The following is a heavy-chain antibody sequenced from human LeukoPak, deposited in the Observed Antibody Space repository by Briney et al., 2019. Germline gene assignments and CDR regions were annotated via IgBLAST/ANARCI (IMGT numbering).Heavy chain of an antibody. CDR3: AREQLVGRYAGGRSTSPALAY. CDR1: GYTFSSYY. D-gene: IGHD6-6*01. V-gene: IGHV1-46*01. Sequence: ASVKVSCKASGYTFSSYYMHWVRQAPGQGLEWMGIINPTGGSTSYAQNFQGRVTMTRDMSTSTVYMELRSLRSDDTAVYYCAREQLVGRYAGGRSTSPALAYWGQGTLVTVSS. J-gene: IGHJ4*02. CDR2: INPTGGST.